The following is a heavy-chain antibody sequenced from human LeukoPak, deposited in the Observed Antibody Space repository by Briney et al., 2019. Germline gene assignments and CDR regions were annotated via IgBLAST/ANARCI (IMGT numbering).Heavy chain of an antibody. V-gene: IGHV3-66*01. J-gene: IGHJ4*02. Sequence: QPGGSLRLSCAASGFTVSSNYMSWVRQAPGKGLEWVSVIYSGGSTYYADSVKGRFTISRDNSKNTLYLQMNSLRAEDTAVYYCARGTLMIVVVIMEYDYGGQGPVVTVPS. CDR3: ARGTLMIVVVIMEYDY. D-gene: IGHD3-22*01. CDR1: GFTVSSNY. CDR2: IYSGGST.